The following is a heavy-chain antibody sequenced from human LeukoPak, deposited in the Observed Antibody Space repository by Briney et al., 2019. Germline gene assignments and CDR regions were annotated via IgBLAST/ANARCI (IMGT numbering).Heavy chain of an antibody. Sequence: SETLSLTCTVSGGSISSYYWSWIQQPPGKGLEWIGYIYYSGSTNYNPSLKSRVTISVDTSKNQFSLKLSSVTAADTAVYYCAREVSITMVRGAFDYWGQGTLVTVSS. CDR1: GGSISSYY. V-gene: IGHV4-59*01. J-gene: IGHJ4*02. CDR2: IYYSGST. CDR3: AREVSITMVRGAFDY. D-gene: IGHD3-10*01.